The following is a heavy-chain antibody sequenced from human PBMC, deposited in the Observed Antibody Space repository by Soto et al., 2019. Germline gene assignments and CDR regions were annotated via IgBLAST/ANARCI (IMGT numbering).Heavy chain of an antibody. V-gene: IGHV1-18*01. CDR2: ISAYNGNT. D-gene: IGHD3-3*01. CDR3: AREDFWSGYYISRRTTPETDY. J-gene: IGHJ4*02. CDR1: GYTFTSYG. Sequence: ASVKVSCKASGYTFTSYGISWVRQAPGQGLEWMGWISAYNGNTNYAQKLQGRVTMTTDTSTSTAYMELRSLRSDDTAVYYCAREDFWSGYYISRRTTPETDYWGQGTLVTVSS.